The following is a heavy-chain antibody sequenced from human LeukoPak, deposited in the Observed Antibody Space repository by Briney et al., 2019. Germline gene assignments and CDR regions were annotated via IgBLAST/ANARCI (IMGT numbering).Heavy chain of an antibody. CDR3: ARSGGYSYGTLGY. J-gene: IGHJ4*02. Sequence: ASVKVSCKASGGTFSSYAISWVRQAPGQGLEWMGGIIPISGTANYAQKFQGRVTITTDESTSTAYMELSSLRSEDTAVYYCARSGGYSYGTLGYWGQGTLVTVSS. D-gene: IGHD5-18*01. CDR1: GGTFSSYA. V-gene: IGHV1-69*05. CDR2: IIPISGTA.